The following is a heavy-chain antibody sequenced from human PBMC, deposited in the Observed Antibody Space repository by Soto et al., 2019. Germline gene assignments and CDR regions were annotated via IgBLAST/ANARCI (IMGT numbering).Heavy chain of an antibody. CDR2: ISSSSSYI. V-gene: IGHV3-21*01. J-gene: IGHJ6*02. CDR3: AGGLDYYYGMDV. Sequence: GGSLRLSCAASGFTFSSYSMNWVRQAPGKGQEWVSSISSSSSYIYYADSVKGRFTIPRDNAKNSLYLQMNSLRAEDTAVYYCAGGLDYYYGMDVWGQGTTVTVSS. CDR1: GFTFSSYS.